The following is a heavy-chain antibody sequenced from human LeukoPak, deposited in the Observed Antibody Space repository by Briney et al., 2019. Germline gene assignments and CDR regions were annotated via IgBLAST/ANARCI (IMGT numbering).Heavy chain of an antibody. CDR2: IYHSGST. CDR1: GYSISSGYY. CDR3: ARWDGSGRVYGMDV. J-gene: IGHJ6*04. V-gene: IGHV4-38-2*01. Sequence: PSETLSLTCAVSGYSISSGYYWGWIRQPPGKGREWIGSIYHSGSTYYNPSLKSRVTISVDTSKNQFSLKLSSVTAADTAVYYCARWDGSGRVYGMDVWGKGTTVTVSS. D-gene: IGHD3-10*01.